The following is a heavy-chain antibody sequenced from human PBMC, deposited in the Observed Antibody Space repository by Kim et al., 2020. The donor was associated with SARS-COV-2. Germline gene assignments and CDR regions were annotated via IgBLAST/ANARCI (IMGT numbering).Heavy chain of an antibody. J-gene: IGHJ4*02. Sequence: GGSLRLSCAASGFTFSSSAIHWVRQAPGKGLESVGVISGDGSSKYYADAVKGRFTISRDNSKNTVYLQMTSVGTEYTAVYYCARDETSVPNDLDDWGQGPLVTLSS. CDR2: ISGDGSSK. CDR3: ARDETSVPNDLDD. V-gene: IGHV3-30*04. CDR1: GFTFSSSA. D-gene: IGHD1-1*01.